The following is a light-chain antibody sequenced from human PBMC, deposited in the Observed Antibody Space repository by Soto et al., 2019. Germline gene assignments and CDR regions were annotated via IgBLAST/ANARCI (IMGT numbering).Light chain of an antibody. CDR3: MQALQTPWT. CDR2: LGS. J-gene: IGKJ2*02. Sequence: DIVMTQSPLSLPVTPGEPASISCRSGQSLLHTNGYTYLDWYLQKPGQSPQLLIYLGSTRVSGVPDRFSGSGSGTDFTLKISRVEAEDVGVYYCMQALQTPWTFGQGTKLEIK. V-gene: IGKV2-28*01. CDR1: QSLLHTNGYTY.